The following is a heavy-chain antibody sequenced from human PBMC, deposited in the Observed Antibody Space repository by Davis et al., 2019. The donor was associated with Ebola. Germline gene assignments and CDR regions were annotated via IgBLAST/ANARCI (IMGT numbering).Heavy chain of an antibody. CDR2: INPDDSSA. V-gene: IGHV5-10-1*01. D-gene: IGHD2-2*01. CDR1: GYGFTIHW. J-gene: IGHJ5*02. Sequence: GESLKISCKGFGYGFTIHWINWVRQKPGKGLEWMGRINPDDSSAKYGPSFQGHVTLSVATSTNTAYLQWRSLRASDTDIYYCARCLCSSTSCHWTPPNWFNPWGQGTLVTVSS. CDR3: ARCLCSSTSCHWTPPNWFNP.